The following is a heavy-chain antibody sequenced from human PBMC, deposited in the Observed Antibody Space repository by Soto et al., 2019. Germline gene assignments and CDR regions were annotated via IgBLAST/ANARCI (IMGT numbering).Heavy chain of an antibody. V-gene: IGHV1-2*04. CDR2: INPNSGGT. Sequence: ASVKVSCKASGYTFTGYYMHWVRQAPGQGLEWMGWINPNSGGTNYAQKFQGWVTMTRDTSISTAYMELSRLRSDDTAVYYCAGDGVSSGWYDDYYYYGMDVWGQGTTVTVSS. D-gene: IGHD6-19*01. CDR3: AGDGVSSGWYDDYYYYGMDV. CDR1: GYTFTGYY. J-gene: IGHJ6*02.